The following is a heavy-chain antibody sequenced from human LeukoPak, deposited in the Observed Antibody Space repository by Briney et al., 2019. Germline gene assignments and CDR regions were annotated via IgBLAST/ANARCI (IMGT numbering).Heavy chain of an antibody. Sequence: GGSLRLSCAASGFTFSDYSMNWVLQAPGKGLEWISYVGISSGNTKYADSVKGRFTISGDSAKNSVFLQMNSLRLEDTAVYYCARDYRYAFDNWGQGTLVTVSS. CDR2: VGISSGNT. J-gene: IGHJ4*02. D-gene: IGHD5-12*01. CDR1: GFTFSDYS. CDR3: ARDYRYAFDN. V-gene: IGHV3-48*04.